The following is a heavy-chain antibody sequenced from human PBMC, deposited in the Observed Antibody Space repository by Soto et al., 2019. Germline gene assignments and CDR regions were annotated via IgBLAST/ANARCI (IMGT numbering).Heavy chain of an antibody. CDR2: IYWDDDK. CDR3: ARLRITYAFDI. CDR1: GFSLSTSGVG. D-gene: IGHD3-10*01. Sequence: QITLKESGPPLVKPTQTLTLTCTFSGFSLSTSGVGVGWIRQPPGKDLEWLALIYWDDDKRYKPSRKSRLTIAKDTAKYQVVRTMTNIDPVDTATYYCARLRITYAFDIWGQGTMVPVSS. J-gene: IGHJ3*02. V-gene: IGHV2-5*02.